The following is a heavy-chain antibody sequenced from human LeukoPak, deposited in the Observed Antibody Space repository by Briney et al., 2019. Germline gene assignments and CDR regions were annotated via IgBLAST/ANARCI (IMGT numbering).Heavy chain of an antibody. J-gene: IGHJ4*02. CDR1: GHSFTAYW. Sequence: GESLKISCKGSGHSFTAYWIGWVRQMPGKGLEWMGIIYPGDSDTRYSPSFQGQVTISADKSISTAYLQWSSLKASDTAMYYCARGTMIVVYQFDYWGQGTLVTVSS. D-gene: IGHD3-22*01. V-gene: IGHV5-51*01. CDR2: IYPGDSDT. CDR3: ARGTMIVVYQFDY.